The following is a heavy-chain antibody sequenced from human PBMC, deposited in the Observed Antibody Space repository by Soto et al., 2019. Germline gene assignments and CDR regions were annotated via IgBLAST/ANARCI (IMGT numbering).Heavy chain of an antibody. CDR2: ISYDSIST. V-gene: IGHV3-30*03. J-gene: IGHJ4*02. D-gene: IGHD2-8*02. Sequence: QVQLVESGGGVVQPGRPLRLSCVASTSTFRTYGMHWVRQAPGKGLEWVAVISYDSISTGYGDSVRGRFTISRDNSKNTLYLQMNRLTTEDTAVYYCAREAGCNGGECNVYFDYWGQGTLVTVFS. CDR1: TSTFRTYG. CDR3: AREAGCNGGECNVYFDY.